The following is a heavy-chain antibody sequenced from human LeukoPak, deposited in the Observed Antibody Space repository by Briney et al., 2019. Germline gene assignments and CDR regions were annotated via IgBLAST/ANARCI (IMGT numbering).Heavy chain of an antibody. D-gene: IGHD3-22*01. J-gene: IGHJ4*02. CDR3: AREYYDSSGYYYYFDY. V-gene: IGHV1-69*05. CDR2: IILIFGTA. Sequence: SVKVSCKASGGTFSSYAISWVRQAPGQGLEWMGGIILIFGTANYAQRFQGRVTITTDESTSTAYMELSSLRSEDTAVYYCAREYYDSSGYYYYFDYWGQGTLVTVSS. CDR1: GGTFSSYA.